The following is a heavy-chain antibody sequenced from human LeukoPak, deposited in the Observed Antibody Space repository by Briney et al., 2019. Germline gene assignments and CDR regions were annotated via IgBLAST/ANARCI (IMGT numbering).Heavy chain of an antibody. CDR3: ARVNVPHDAFDI. Sequence: PSETLSLTCAVYGGSFSGYYWSWIRRPPGKGLEWIGEINHSGSTNYNPSLKSRVTISVDTSKNQFSLKLSSVTAADTAVYYCARVNVPHDAFDIWGQGTMVTVSS. J-gene: IGHJ3*02. CDR2: INHSGST. V-gene: IGHV4-34*01. D-gene: IGHD2-2*01. CDR1: GGSFSGYY.